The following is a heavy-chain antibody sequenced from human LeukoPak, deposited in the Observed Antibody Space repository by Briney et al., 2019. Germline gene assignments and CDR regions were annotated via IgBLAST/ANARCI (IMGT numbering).Heavy chain of an antibody. Sequence: GASVKVSCKASGYTFTGYYMHWVRQAPGQGLEWMGWINPNSGGTNYAQKFQGRVTMTRDTSISTAYMELSRLRSDDTAAYYCARDRAGGYSGYDPFFDYWGQGTLVTVSS. V-gene: IGHV1-2*02. CDR1: GYTFTGYY. CDR2: INPNSGGT. CDR3: ARDRAGGYSGYDPFFDY. J-gene: IGHJ4*02. D-gene: IGHD5-12*01.